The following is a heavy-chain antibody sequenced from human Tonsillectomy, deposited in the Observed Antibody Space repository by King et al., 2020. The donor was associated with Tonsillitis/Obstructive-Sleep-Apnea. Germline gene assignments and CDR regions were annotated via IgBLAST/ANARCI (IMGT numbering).Heavy chain of an antibody. CDR3: VKGARRYDSSGYSSFFDY. V-gene: IGHV3-43*02. J-gene: IGHJ4*02. CDR1: GFTFDDCA. Sequence: QLVQSGGGVVQPGGSLRLSCAASGFTFDDCAMHWVRQAPGKGLEWVSLISGDGGSTKYADSVKGRFTISRDNSENSLYLQMNSLRTEDTALYYCVKGARRYDSSGYSSFFDYWGQGTLVTVSS. CDR2: ISGDGGST. D-gene: IGHD3-22*01.